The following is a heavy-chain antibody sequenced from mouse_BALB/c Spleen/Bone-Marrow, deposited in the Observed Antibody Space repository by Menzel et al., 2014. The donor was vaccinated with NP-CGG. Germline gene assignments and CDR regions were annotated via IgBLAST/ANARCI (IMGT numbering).Heavy chain of an antibody. Sequence: QVQLQQPGAELVKPGASVKLSCKASGYTFTSYYMYWVKQRPGQGLEWFGEINPSNGGTNFSEKFKNKATLTVDKSSSTAYMQLSSLTSEDSAVYYCSRGRRDALDYWGQGTSVAVSS. V-gene: IGHV1S81*02. J-gene: IGHJ4*01. CDR1: GYTFTSYY. CDR2: INPSNGGT. CDR3: SRGRRDALDY.